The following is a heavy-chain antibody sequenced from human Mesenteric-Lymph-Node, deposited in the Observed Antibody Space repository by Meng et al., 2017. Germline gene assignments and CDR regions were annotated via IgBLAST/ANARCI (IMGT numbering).Heavy chain of an antibody. CDR1: GGSFSGYY. J-gene: IGHJ4*02. Sequence: QVQLQQWGAGLLKPSETLSLTCAVYGGSFSGYYWSWIRQPPGKGLEWIGEINHSGSTNYNPSLKSRVTISVDTSKNQFSLKLSSVTAADTAVYYCARTIGGADIVVVPAAYYSDYWGQGTLVTVSS. D-gene: IGHD2-2*01. CDR2: INHSGST. V-gene: IGHV4-34*01. CDR3: ARTIGGADIVVVPAAYYSDY.